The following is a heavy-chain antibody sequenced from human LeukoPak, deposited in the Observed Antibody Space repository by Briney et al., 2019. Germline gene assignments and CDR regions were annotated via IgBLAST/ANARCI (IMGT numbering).Heavy chain of an antibody. CDR3: ARGTGASWFDP. J-gene: IGHJ5*02. V-gene: IGHV4-34*01. CDR1: GGSFSGYY. Sequence: SETLSLTCAVYGGSFSGYYWSWIRQPPGKGLEWSGEINHIGSTNYNPSLKSRVTISVDTSKNQFSLKLSSVNDADTAVYYCARGTGASWFDPWGKGTLVTVSS. CDR2: INHIGST.